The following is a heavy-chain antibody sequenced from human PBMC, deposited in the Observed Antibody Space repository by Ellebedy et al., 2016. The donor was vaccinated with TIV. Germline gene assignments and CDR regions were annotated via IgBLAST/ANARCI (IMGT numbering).Heavy chain of an antibody. CDR2: IWFDGSYE. Sequence: GESLKISXAASGFTFSTYGMHWVRQAPGKGLEWVAVIWFDGSYEYYADSVKGRFTISRDNSKNTLYLQMNSLRAEDTAVYYCARKLGVPSFDYWGQGTLVTVSS. CDR1: GFTFSTYG. J-gene: IGHJ4*02. CDR3: ARKLGVPSFDY. D-gene: IGHD3-3*02. V-gene: IGHV3-33*01.